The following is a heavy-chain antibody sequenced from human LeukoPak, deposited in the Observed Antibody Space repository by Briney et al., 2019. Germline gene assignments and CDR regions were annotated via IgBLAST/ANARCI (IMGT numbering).Heavy chain of an antibody. CDR3: AKMAVGVVVPAAMHTLDY. CDR1: GFTFSSYA. V-gene: IGHV3-23*01. J-gene: IGHJ4*02. Sequence: PGGSLRLSCAASGFTFSSYAMSWVRQAPGKGLEWVSAISGSGGSTYYADSVKGRFTISRDNSKNTLYLQMNSLRAEDTAVYYCAKMAVGVVVPAAMHTLDYWGQGTLVTVSS. D-gene: IGHD2-2*01. CDR2: ISGSGGST.